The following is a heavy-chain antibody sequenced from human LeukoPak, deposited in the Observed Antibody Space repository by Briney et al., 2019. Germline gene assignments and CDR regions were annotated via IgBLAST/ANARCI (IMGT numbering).Heavy chain of an antibody. Sequence: SETLSLTCAVYGGSFSGYYWSWIRQPPGKGLEWIGEINHSGSTNYNPSLKSRVTISVDTSKNQFSLKLSSVTAADTAVYYCARDTGYCSSTSRWSQGTLVTVSS. V-gene: IGHV4-34*01. CDR1: GGSFSGYY. CDR2: INHSGST. D-gene: IGHD2-2*01. CDR3: ARDTGYCSSTSR. J-gene: IGHJ4*02.